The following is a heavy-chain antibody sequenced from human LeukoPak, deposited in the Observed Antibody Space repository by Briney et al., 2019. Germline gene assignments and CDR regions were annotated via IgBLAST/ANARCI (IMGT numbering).Heavy chain of an antibody. D-gene: IGHD3-22*01. Sequence: TPSQTLSLTCTVSGGSISSGGYYWSWIRQHPGKGLEWIGYIYYSGSTYYNPSLKSRVTISVDRSKNQFSLKLSSVTAADTAVYYCARGHYYDSSLSFYYYYGMDVWGQGTTVTVSS. J-gene: IGHJ6*02. CDR1: GGSISSGGYY. CDR2: IYYSGST. V-gene: IGHV4-31*03. CDR3: ARGHYYDSSLSFYYYYGMDV.